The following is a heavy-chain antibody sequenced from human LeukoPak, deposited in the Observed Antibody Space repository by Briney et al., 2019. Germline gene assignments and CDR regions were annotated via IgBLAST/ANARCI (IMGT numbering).Heavy chain of an antibody. J-gene: IGHJ4*02. Sequence: SGGSLRLSCAGSGFTFSTSWMHWVRQAPGQGLVWVSRINSDGSTINYADSVQGRFTISRDNAKSTLYLQMNSLGAEDTAVYYRARAGYYRFDYWGQGTQVTVSS. V-gene: IGHV3-74*01. CDR2: INSDGSTI. D-gene: IGHD4-11*01. CDR1: GFTFSTSW. CDR3: ARAGYYRFDY.